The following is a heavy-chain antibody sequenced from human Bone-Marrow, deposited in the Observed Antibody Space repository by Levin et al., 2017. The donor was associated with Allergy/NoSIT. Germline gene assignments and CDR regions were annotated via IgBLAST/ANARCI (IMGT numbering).Heavy chain of an antibody. CDR1: GYTFTTYN. CDR2: MNPETGDT. CDR3: ARLKHVTSLRY. V-gene: IGHV1-8*01. Sequence: GESLKISCKTSGYTFTTYNLNWVRQAPGQGLEWLGWMNPETGDTGFAQNFQGRVTLTSNTSISTAYMELTSLTSEDTAVYYCARLKHVTSLRYWGQGTLVTVSS. J-gene: IGHJ4*02. D-gene: IGHD2-15*01.